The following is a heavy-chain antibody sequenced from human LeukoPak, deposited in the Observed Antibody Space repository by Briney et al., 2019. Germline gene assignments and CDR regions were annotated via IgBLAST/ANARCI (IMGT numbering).Heavy chain of an antibody. D-gene: IGHD4-23*01. CDR3: ARDRGGNPL. V-gene: IGHV1-69*04. J-gene: IGHJ4*02. CDR1: GGTFSSYA. CDR2: IIPIFGIA. Sequence: GASVKVSCKASGGTFSSYAISWVRQAPGQGLEWMGRIIPIFGIANYAQKFQGRVTITADKSTSAAYMELSSLRSEDTAVYYCARDRGGNPLWGQGTLVTVSS.